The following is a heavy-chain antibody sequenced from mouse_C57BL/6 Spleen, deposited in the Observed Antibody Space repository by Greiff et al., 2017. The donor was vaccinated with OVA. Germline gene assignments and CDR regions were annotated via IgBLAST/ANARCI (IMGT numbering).Heavy chain of an antibody. J-gene: IGHJ3*01. CDR2: ISYDGSN. V-gene: IGHV3-6*01. CDR3: AREIYYDYDGGFAY. Sequence: EVQLVESGPGLVKPSQSLSLTCSVTGYSITSGYYWNWIRQFPGNKLEWMGYISYDGSNNYNPSLKNRISITRDTSKNQFFLKLNSVTTEDTATYYCAREIYYDYDGGFAYWGQGTLVTVSA. D-gene: IGHD2-4*01. CDR1: GYSITSGYY.